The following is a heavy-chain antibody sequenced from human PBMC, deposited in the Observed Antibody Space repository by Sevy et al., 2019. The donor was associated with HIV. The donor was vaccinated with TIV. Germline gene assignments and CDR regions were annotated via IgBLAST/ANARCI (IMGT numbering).Heavy chain of an antibody. J-gene: IGHJ4*02. D-gene: IGHD3-10*01. Sequence: ASVKVSCKASGGTFSSYAISWVRQAPGQGLEWMGRIIPIYGTAKYAQKFQGRVTITADESTSTAYMELSSLRSEDTAVYYCARGVVRGVPYLDYWGQGTLVTVSS. CDR2: IIPIYGTA. V-gene: IGHV1-69*13. CDR1: GGTFSSYA. CDR3: ARGVVRGVPYLDY.